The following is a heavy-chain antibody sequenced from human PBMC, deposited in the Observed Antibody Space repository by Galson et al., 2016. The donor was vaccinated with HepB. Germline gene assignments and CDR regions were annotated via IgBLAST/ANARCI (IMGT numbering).Heavy chain of an antibody. Sequence: CAISGDSVSSNSAAWNWIRQSPSRGLEWLGRTYYRSKWYNDSAVSVKIRISVNPGTSKNQFSLKLNSVPPEDTAVYYCVEQRKGAPYGMYVWGQGTTVTVSS. D-gene: IGHD1/OR15-1a*01. V-gene: IGHV6-1*01. J-gene: IGHJ6*02. CDR3: VEQRKGAPYGMYV. CDR1: GDSVSSNSAA. CDR2: TYYRSKWYN.